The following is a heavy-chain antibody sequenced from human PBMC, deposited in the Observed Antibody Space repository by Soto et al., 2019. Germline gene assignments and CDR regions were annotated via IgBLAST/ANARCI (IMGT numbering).Heavy chain of an antibody. V-gene: IGHV1-3*01. D-gene: IGHD2-15*01. CDR3: AGGIATGELDP. CDR2: INPDNGNT. J-gene: IGHJ5*02. Sequence: QVQLVQSGAEVKKPGASVKISCKASGYTFTRYTMNWVRQAPGQRLEWMGWINPDNGNTKSSQKFQDRVIITRDTPASTAYMDLSSLRSEDTAVYYCAGGIATGELDPWGQGTLVTVSS. CDR1: GYTFTRYT.